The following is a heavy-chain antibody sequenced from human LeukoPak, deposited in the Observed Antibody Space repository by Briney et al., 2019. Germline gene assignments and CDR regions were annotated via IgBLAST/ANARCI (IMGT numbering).Heavy chain of an antibody. CDR1: GFTLSSYA. CDR3: VREVTSGSFDY. D-gene: IGHD1-26*01. V-gene: IGHV3-30*04. CDR2: ISYDGSNG. Sequence: PGGSLRLSCAASGFTLSSYAMHWVRQAPGRGLEWVTVISYDGSNGYYAGSVKGRFTISRDNSQNTLYVQMSSLRPEDTAVYYCVREVTSGSFDYWDQGTLVTVSS. J-gene: IGHJ4*02.